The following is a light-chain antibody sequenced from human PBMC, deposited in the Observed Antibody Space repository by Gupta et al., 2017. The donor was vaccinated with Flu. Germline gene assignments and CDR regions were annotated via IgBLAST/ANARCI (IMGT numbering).Light chain of an antibody. CDR1: QHVHGDL. CDR3: QQYGSSFP. J-gene: IGKJ5*01. Sequence: TQSPGTLSSSPGERVTLSCRVSQHVHGDLLVWYQQKPGQAPRLLIYGTSKTAGGIPARFSGSGSGTEFTLTINGLEPEDFAAYYCQQYGSSFPFGQGTRVEIK. CDR2: GTS. V-gene: IGKV3-20*01.